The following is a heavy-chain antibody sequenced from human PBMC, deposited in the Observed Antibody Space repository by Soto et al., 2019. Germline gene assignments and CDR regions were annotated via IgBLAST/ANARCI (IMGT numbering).Heavy chain of an antibody. Sequence: QVQLVESGGGLVKTGGSLRIVCEASGFTFSDYYMSWVRQAPGKGLEWVSYISSSGNIIYYADSVQGRFTISRDNAKNAVYLQMNSLRAEDTALYFCAKMSSENYYDPVFSWGQGTLVTVSS. CDR3: AKMSSENYYDPVFS. V-gene: IGHV3-11*01. CDR1: GFTFSDYY. CDR2: ISSSGNII. J-gene: IGHJ4*02. D-gene: IGHD3-22*01.